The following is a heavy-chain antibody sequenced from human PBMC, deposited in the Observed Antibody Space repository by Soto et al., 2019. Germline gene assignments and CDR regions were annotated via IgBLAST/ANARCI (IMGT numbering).Heavy chain of an antibody. V-gene: IGHV1-69*13. CDR3: ARPARSSWYPEYFQH. D-gene: IGHD6-13*01. CDR1: GGTFSSYA. Sequence: GASVKVSCKASGGTFSSYAISWVRQAPGQGLEWMGGIIPIFGTANYAQKFQGRVTITADESTSTAYMELSSLRSEDTAVYYCARPARSSWYPEYFQHWGQGTLVTVSS. CDR2: IIPIFGTA. J-gene: IGHJ1*01.